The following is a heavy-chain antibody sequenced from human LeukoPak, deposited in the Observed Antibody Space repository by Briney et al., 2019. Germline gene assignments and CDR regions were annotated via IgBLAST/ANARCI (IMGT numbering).Heavy chain of an antibody. Sequence: GESLKISCKGSGYRFSSYWIAWVRQMRGKGLERMGIIYPGDSRTIYSPSFQGQVTISADMSMSTVYLFWSSLKASDTAISYCASGCFSTACNGWFDPWGQGTLVTVSS. CDR2: IYPGDSRT. V-gene: IGHV5-51*01. J-gene: IGHJ5*02. CDR1: GYRFSSYW. D-gene: IGHD2/OR15-2a*01. CDR3: ASGCFSTACNGWFDP.